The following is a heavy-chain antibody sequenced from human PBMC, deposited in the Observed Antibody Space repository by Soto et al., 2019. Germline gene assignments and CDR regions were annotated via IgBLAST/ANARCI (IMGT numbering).Heavy chain of an antibody. CDR2: INAGNGNT. V-gene: IGHV1-3*01. J-gene: IGHJ4*02. Sequence: ASVKVSCKASGYTFTSYALHWVRQAPGQRLEWMGWINAGNGNTKYSQNFQGRVTITRDTSANTAYIELSSLRSEDTAVYYCARGSPYCGFWSGFQPDYRGLGTLVPGSS. D-gene: IGHD3-3*01. CDR1: GYTFTSYA. CDR3: ARGSPYCGFWSGFQPDY.